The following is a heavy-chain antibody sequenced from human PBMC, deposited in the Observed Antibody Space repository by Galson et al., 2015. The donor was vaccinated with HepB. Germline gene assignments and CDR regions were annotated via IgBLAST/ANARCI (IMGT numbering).Heavy chain of an antibody. CDR1: GFTFSSYA. V-gene: IGHV3-30-3*01. CDR3: ARVGGRPDSDSNDYGGNSGMGGAFEI. D-gene: IGHD4-23*01. Sequence: SLRLSCAASGFTFSSYAMHWVRQAPGKGLEWVAVISYDGSNKYYADSVKGRFTISRDNSKNTLYLQMNSLRAEDTAVYYCARVGGRPDSDSNDYGGNSGMGGAFEIWGQGTMVTVSS. J-gene: IGHJ3*02. CDR2: ISYDGSNK.